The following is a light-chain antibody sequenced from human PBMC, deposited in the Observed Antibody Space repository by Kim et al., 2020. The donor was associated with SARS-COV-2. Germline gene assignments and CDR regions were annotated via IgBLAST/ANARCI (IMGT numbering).Light chain of an antibody. CDR2: GAS. V-gene: IGKV3-20*01. CDR3: QQYGSSPLT. CDR1: QSVSSSY. J-gene: IGKJ4*01. Sequence: TPGERATLSCRASQSVSSSYLAWYQQKPGQAPRLLIYGASSRATGIPDRFSGSGSGTDFTLTISRLEPEDFAVYYCQQYGSSPLTFGGGTKVDIK.